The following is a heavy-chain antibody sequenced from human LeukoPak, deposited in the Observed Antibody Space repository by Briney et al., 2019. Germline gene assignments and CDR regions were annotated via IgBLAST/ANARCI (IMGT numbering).Heavy chain of an antibody. V-gene: IGHV4-39*07. Sequence: SETLSLTCTVSGGSISSSSYYWGWIRQPPGKGLEWIGSIYYSGSTYYNPSLKSRVTMSVDTSKNQFSLKLSSVTAADTAVYYCARDTYYYDSSGYYLFDYWGQGTLVTVPS. CDR3: ARDTYYYDSSGYYLFDY. J-gene: IGHJ4*02. CDR1: GGSISSSSYY. D-gene: IGHD3-22*01. CDR2: IYYSGST.